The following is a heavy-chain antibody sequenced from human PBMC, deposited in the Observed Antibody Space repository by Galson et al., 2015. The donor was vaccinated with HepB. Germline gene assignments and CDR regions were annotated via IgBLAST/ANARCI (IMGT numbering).Heavy chain of an antibody. J-gene: IGHJ4*02. CDR3: ARERGSIFSQLYYFDY. Sequence: SLRLSCAASGFTLNGYSMNWVRQAPGKGLEWLSYISSSSSTTMYYADSVKGRFTISRDNAKSSLYLQMNSLRAEDTAVYYCARERGSIFSQLYYFDYWGQGALVTVSS. CDR2: ISSSSSTTM. D-gene: IGHD3-16*01. V-gene: IGHV3-48*04. CDR1: GFTLNGYS.